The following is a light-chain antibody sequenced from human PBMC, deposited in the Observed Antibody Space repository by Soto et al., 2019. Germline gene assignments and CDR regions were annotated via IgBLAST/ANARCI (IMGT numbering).Light chain of an antibody. CDR1: QDIGPW. V-gene: IGKV1-5*01. CDR2: DAA. CDR3: QQFRNSWT. Sequence: GDRVTITCRASQDIGPWLAWYQQKPGKAPKLLISDAASLQSGVPSRFSGDRSGTEFPLTINRLQAEDVATYFCQQFRNSWTFGQGTRVEIK. J-gene: IGKJ1*01.